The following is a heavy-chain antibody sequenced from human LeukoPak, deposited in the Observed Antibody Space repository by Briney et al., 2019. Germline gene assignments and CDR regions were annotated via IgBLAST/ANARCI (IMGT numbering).Heavy chain of an antibody. CDR3: ARALDYYDSSGERAYYFDY. CDR1: GGSISSGDYY. J-gene: IGHJ4*02. D-gene: IGHD3-22*01. CDR2: IYYSGST. V-gene: IGHV4-30-4*01. Sequence: SETLSLTCTVSGGSISSGDYYWSWIRQPPGKGLEWIGYIYYSGSTYYNPSLKSRVTISVDTSENQFSLKLSSVTAADTAVYYCARALDYYDSSGERAYYFDYWGQGTLVTVSS.